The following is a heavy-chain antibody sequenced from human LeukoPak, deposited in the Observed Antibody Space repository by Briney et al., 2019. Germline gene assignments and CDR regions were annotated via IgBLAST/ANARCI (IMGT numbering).Heavy chain of an antibody. CDR2: ISCDGRSK. CDR1: RSTFSSYG. J-gene: IGHJ4*02. Sequence: GGTLRLSCAASRSTFSSYGMHWARQAPTKGLEWVAVISCDGRSKYYIVSVKGRFTISRDNSKNSLFLQMNSLRAEDTAVYYCARGENSKTYPVSGYWGQGTLVTVSS. CDR3: ARGENSKTYPVSGY. D-gene: IGHD2/OR15-2a*01. V-gene: IGHV3-30*03.